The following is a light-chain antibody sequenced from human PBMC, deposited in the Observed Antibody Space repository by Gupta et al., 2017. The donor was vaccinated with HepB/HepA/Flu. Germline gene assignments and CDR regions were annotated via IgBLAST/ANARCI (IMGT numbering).Light chain of an antibody. V-gene: IGKV1-39*01. J-gene: IGKJ1*01. CDR2: GAS. Sequence: DIKMTQSPSSLSASVVDRVTITCRASQSSSSYLIWYQQKPGKTPKLLIYGASNVQSGVPSRFSGSGSGTDFSLTIRSLQPEDAATYYCLQSYNTPWTFGQGTKVEIK. CDR3: LQSYNTPWT. CDR1: QSSSSY.